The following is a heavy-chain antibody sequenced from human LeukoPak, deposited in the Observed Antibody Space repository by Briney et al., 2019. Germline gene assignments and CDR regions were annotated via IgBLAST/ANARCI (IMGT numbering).Heavy chain of an antibody. CDR2: IYYSGST. V-gene: IGHV4-61*08. CDR1: GGSISSSGYY. D-gene: IGHD3-16*01. Sequence: SQTLSLTCTVSGGSISSSGYYWSWIRQLPGKGLEWIGYIYYSGSTNYDPSLKSRVTISVDTSKNQFSLKLSSVTAADTAVYYCARGGRTPLGPPDVWGQGTTVTVSS. CDR3: ARGGRTPLGPPDV. J-gene: IGHJ6*02.